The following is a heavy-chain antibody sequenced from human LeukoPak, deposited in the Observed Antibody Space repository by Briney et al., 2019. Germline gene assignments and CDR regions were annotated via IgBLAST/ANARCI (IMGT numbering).Heavy chain of an antibody. D-gene: IGHD6-19*01. J-gene: IGHJ4*02. CDR1: GGSISSGGYY. V-gene: IGHV4-30-2*01. CDR3: ARGGAVAGIDY. Sequence: SQTLSLTCTVSGGSISSGGYYWSWIRQPPGKGLEWIGYIYHSGSTYYNPSLKSRVTISVDTSKNQFSLKLSSVTAADTAVYYCARGGAVAGIDYWGQGTLVTVSS. CDR2: IYHSGST.